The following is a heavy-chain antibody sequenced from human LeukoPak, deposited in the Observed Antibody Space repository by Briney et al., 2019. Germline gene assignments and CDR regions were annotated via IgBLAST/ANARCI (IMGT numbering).Heavy chain of an antibody. Sequence: SEALSLTCSVSGGSISGHYWTWIRQPPGKGLEWIGQIHYTGKPDYNPSLKSRITISVDTSKNQVSLQVSSVTAADSAIYYCARFGVDYDMDVWGHGTTVTVFS. CDR3: ARFGVDYDMDV. D-gene: IGHD3-16*01. CDR1: GGSISGHY. CDR2: IHYTGKP. V-gene: IGHV4-59*11. J-gene: IGHJ6*02.